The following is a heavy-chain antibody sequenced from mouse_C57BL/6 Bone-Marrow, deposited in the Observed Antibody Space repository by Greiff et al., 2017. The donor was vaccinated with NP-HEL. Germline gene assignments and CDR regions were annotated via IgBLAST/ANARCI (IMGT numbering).Heavy chain of an antibody. V-gene: IGHV1-81*01. CDR3: ARTLNYYGSSYWYFDV. CDR1: GYTFTSYG. D-gene: IGHD1-1*01. Sequence: QVQLKQSGAELARPGASGKLSCKASGYTFTSYGISWVKQSTGQGLEWIGEIYPRSGNTYYNEKFKGKATLTADKSSSTAYMELRSLTSEDSAVYFCARTLNYYGSSYWYFDVWGTGTTVTVSS. J-gene: IGHJ1*03. CDR2: IYPRSGNT.